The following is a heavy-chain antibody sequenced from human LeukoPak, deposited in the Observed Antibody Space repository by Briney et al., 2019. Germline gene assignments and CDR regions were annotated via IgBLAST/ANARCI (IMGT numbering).Heavy chain of an antibody. Sequence: ASVKVSCKTSAYTFTDVYIHWARQAPGQGLEWMAWINPNSGDTSYAQKFQGRVSLTRDTSINTAFMELSRLRSDDTAVYYCARIRRDVSWGQGTLVTVSS. D-gene: IGHD2-21*02. V-gene: IGHV1-2*02. J-gene: IGHJ5*02. CDR2: INPNSGDT. CDR1: AYTFTDVY. CDR3: ARIRRDVS.